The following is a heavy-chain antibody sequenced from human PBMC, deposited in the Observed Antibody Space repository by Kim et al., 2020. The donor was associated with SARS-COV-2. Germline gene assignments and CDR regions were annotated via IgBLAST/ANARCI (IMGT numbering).Heavy chain of an antibody. J-gene: IGHJ3*02. CDR1: GFTFSSYS. CDR2: ISSSSSYI. Sequence: GGSVRLSCAASGFTFSSYSMNWVRQAPGKGLEWVSSISSSSSYIYYADSVKGRFTISRDNAKNSLYLQMNSLRAEDTAVYYCALDYGYDAFDIWGQGTMVTVSS. CDR3: ALDYGYDAFDI. D-gene: IGHD4-17*01. V-gene: IGHV3-21*01.